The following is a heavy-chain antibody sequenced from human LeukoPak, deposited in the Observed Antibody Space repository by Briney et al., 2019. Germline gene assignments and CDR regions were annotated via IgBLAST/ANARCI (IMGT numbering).Heavy chain of an antibody. CDR3: ATLEISYCSGGSCYSRHYYGMDV. Sequence: PGGSLRLSCGASGFIFSTYSMTWVRQAPGKGLVWVATIKEDGFETYYVASVKGRFTISRDNAKNSLFLQMNSLRAEDKAVYYCATLEISYCSGGSCYSRHYYGMDVWGQGTTVTVSS. V-gene: IGHV3-7*01. D-gene: IGHD2-15*01. J-gene: IGHJ6*02. CDR1: GFIFSTYS. CDR2: IKEDGFET.